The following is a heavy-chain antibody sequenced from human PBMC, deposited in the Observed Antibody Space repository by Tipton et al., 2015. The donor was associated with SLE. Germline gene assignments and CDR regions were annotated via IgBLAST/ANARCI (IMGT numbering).Heavy chain of an antibody. J-gene: IGHJ3*02. Sequence: TLSLTCTVSGGSIGSHYWAWIRQPPGKGLEWIGWISYSGSTNFNPSLKSRVTISIDTSGSQFSLRLGSVTAADSAIYFCAREGPRSRAFDIWGPGTMVTVSS. CDR3: AREGPRSRAFDI. CDR2: ISYSGST. V-gene: IGHV4-59*11. CDR1: GGSIGSHY.